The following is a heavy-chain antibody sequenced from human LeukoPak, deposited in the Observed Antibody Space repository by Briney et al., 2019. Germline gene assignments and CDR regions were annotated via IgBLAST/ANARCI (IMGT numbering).Heavy chain of an antibody. CDR1: GFTFSSYW. Sequence: GGSLRLSCAASGFTFSSYWMSWVRQAPGKGLEWVANIKQDGSEKYYVDSVKGRFTISRDNAKNSLYLQMNSLRAEDTAVYYCARDDYYDSSTPAVWGQGTLVTVSS. V-gene: IGHV3-7*01. CDR2: IKQDGSEK. CDR3: ARDDYYDSSTPAV. D-gene: IGHD3-22*01. J-gene: IGHJ4*02.